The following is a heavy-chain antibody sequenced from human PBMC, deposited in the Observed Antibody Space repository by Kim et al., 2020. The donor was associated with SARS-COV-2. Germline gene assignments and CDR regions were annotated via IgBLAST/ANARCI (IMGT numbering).Heavy chain of an antibody. D-gene: IGHD2-2*01. CDR3: AGDIVVVPAANIYYGMDV. V-gene: IGHV4-4*07. J-gene: IGHJ6*02. CDR2: IYTSGST. CDR1: GGSISSYY. Sequence: SETLSLTCTVSGGSISSYYWSWIRQPAGKGLEWIGRIYTSGSTNYNPSLKSRVTMSVDTSKNQFSLKLSSVTAADTAVYYCAGDIVVVPAANIYYGMDVWGQGTTVTVSS.